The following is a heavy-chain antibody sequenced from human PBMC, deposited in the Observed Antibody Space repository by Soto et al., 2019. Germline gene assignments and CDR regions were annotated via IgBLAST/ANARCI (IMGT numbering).Heavy chain of an antibody. D-gene: IGHD1-26*01. V-gene: IGHV1-2*04. CDR1: GYTFSNYY. J-gene: IGHJ4*01. Sequence: ASVKVSCKASGYTFSNYYMHWVRQAPGQGLEWMGWINPNSGGTNYAQKFQGWVTMTRDTSISTAYMELSRLRSDDTAVYYCASAKTSGPEGGTTTSFDYWGQGTLVTVSS. CDR3: ASAKTSGPEGGTTTSFDY. CDR2: INPNSGGT.